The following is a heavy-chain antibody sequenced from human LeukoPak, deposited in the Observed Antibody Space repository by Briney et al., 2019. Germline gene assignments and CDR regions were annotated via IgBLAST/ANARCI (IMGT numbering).Heavy chain of an antibody. J-gene: IGHJ4*02. Sequence: SETLSLTCTVSGVSVSSGSYYWSWIRQPPGKGLEWIGYIYYSGSTNYNPSLKSRVTISVDTSKSQFSLKLSSVTAADTAVYYCARDDASSSSFDYWGQGTLVTVSS. CDR1: GVSVSSGSYY. D-gene: IGHD6-6*01. CDR3: ARDDASSSSFDY. CDR2: IYYSGST. V-gene: IGHV4-61*01.